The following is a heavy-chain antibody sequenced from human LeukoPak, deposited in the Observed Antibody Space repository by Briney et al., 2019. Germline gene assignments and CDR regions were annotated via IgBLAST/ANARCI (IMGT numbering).Heavy chain of an antibody. CDR2: IYYSGST. V-gene: IGHV4-59*01. J-gene: IGHJ4*02. Sequence: SETLSLTCAVSGGSISRYYWSWIRQPPGKGLEWIGYIYYSGSTNYNPSLKSRVIISVDTSKNQFSLKLSSVTAADTAVYYCARHYYDSSGYRFDYWGQGTLVTVSS. CDR1: GGSISRYY. D-gene: IGHD3-22*01. CDR3: ARHYYDSSGYRFDY.